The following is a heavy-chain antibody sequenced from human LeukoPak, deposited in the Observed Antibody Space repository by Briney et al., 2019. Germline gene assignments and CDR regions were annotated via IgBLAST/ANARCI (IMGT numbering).Heavy chain of an antibody. D-gene: IGHD6-19*01. CDR3: ARGTLEQWLAFDY. Sequence: GGSLRPSCAASGFTVSSNYMSWVRQAPGKGLEWVSVIYSGGSTYYADSVKGRFTISRDNSKNTLYLQMNSLRAEDTAVYYCARGTLEQWLAFDYWGQGTLVTVSS. CDR2: IYSGGST. J-gene: IGHJ4*02. V-gene: IGHV3-53*01. CDR1: GFTVSSNY.